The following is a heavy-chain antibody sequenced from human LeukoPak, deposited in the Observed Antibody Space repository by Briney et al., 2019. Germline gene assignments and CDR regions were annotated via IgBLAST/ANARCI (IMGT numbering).Heavy chain of an antibody. Sequence: GGSLRLSCAASGFIASRNYMNWVRQAPGKGLEWVSVIYSNNFTYYAGSVKGRFTISRDNSKNTLYLQMNSLRAEDTAVYYCTRDFSGYGDAFDIWGQGTMVTVSS. J-gene: IGHJ3*02. CDR3: TRDFSGYGDAFDI. D-gene: IGHD5-12*01. CDR2: IYSNNFT. CDR1: GFIASRNY. V-gene: IGHV3-53*01.